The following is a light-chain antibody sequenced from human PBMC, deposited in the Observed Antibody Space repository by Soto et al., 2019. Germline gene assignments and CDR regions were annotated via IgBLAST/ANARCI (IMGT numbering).Light chain of an antibody. CDR3: QQRANWPRT. CDR2: DAS. CDR1: QSVSSY. Sequence: EIVLTQSPAILSLSPGERATLSCRASQSVSSYLAWYQQKPGQAPRLLIYDASNRATGIPDRFSGSGSGTDFTLTISSLEPEDFAVYYCQQRANWPRTFGQGTKVENK. J-gene: IGKJ1*01. V-gene: IGKV3-11*01.